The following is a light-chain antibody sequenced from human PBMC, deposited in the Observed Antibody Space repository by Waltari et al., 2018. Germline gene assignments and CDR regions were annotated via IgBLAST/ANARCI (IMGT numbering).Light chain of an antibody. Sequence: SYELTQPPSVSVSPGQTASITCSGDKLGNKYTYWYQQKPGQSPVLVIYQDTKRPSGIPDRFSGSHSGNTATLTISGTQSMDEADYHCQAWDRSTVVFGGGTKLTVL. V-gene: IGLV3-1*01. J-gene: IGLJ2*01. CDR2: QDT. CDR3: QAWDRSTVV. CDR1: KLGNKY.